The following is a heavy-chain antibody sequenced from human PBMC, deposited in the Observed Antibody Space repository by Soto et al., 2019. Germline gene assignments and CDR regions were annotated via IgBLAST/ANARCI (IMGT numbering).Heavy chain of an antibody. CDR3: ARSITGTTTQADAFDI. CDR1: PGTFSSYA. Sequence: VHFSCQASPGTFSSYAISWPRQAPGQGLEWMGGNIPIFGTANYAQKFQGRVTITADESTSTAYMELSSLRSEDKAVYYCARSITGTTTQADAFDISGQGAMVTVSS. J-gene: IGHJ3*02. D-gene: IGHD1-7*01. V-gene: IGHV1-69*01. CDR2: NIPIFGTA.